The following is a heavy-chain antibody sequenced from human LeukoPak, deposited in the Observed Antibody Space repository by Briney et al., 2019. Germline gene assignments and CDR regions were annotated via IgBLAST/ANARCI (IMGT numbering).Heavy chain of an antibody. D-gene: IGHD1-26*01. Sequence: PGGSLRLSCAASGFTFSSYSMNWVRQAPGKGLEWVSSISSSSSYIYYADSVKGRFTISRDNAKNSLYLQMNSLRAEDTAVYYCARAGGIVGAPTLDYWGQGTLVTVSS. CDR3: ARAGGIVGAPTLDY. V-gene: IGHV3-21*01. CDR2: ISSSSSYI. CDR1: GFTFSSYS. J-gene: IGHJ4*02.